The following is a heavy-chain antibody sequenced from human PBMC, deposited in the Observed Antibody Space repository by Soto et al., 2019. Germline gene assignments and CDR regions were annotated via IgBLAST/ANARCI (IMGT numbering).Heavy chain of an antibody. CDR3: ARHKEDYYDSSGYKSALIDY. CDR1: GGSISSSSYY. CDR2: IYYSGST. Sequence: PSETLSLTCTVSGGSISSSSYYWGWIRQPPGKGLEWIGSIYYSGSTYYNPSLKSRVTISVDTSKNQFSLKLSSVTAADTAVYYCARHKEDYYDSSGYKSALIDYWGQGTLVTVSS. V-gene: IGHV4-39*01. J-gene: IGHJ4*02. D-gene: IGHD3-22*01.